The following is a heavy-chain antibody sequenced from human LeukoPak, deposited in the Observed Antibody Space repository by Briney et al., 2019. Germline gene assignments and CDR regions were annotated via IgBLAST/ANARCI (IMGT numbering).Heavy chain of an antibody. CDR1: GDPISSYY. Sequence: KPSETLSLTCSVSGDPISSYYWSWIRQPPGKGLEWIGYIYYSGSTKYNPSLKSRVTLLADTSKNQLFLKLSFVTAADTAVYYCARAKSGVAGFFDYWGQGALVTVSS. J-gene: IGHJ4*02. CDR2: IYYSGST. V-gene: IGHV4-59*01. D-gene: IGHD6-19*01. CDR3: ARAKSGVAGFFDY.